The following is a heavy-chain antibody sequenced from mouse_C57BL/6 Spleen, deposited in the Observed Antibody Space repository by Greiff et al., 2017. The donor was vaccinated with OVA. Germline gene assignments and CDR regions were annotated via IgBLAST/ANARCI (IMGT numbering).Heavy chain of an antibody. CDR3: ARRRLLRDAFDY. CDR2: ISSGGSYT. CDR1: GFTFSSYG. Sequence: EVKLVESGGDLVKPGGSLKLSCAASGFTFSSYGMSWVRQTPDKRLEWVATISSGGSYTYYPDSVKGRFTISRDNAKNTLYLQMSSLKSEDTAMYYCARRRLLRDAFDYWGQGTTLTVSS. J-gene: IGHJ2*01. D-gene: IGHD1-1*01. V-gene: IGHV5-6*02.